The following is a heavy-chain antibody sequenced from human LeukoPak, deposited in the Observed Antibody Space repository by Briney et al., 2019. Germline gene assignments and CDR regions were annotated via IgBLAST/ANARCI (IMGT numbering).Heavy chain of an antibody. Sequence: SETLSLTCAVSGGSISSGGYSWSWIRQPPGKGLEWIGYIYHSGSTYYNPSLMSRVTVSVDRSKNQFSLKLSSVTAADTAVYYCARALAVADAFDIWGQGTVVTVSS. CDR2: IYHSGST. CDR3: ARALAVADAFDI. D-gene: IGHD6-19*01. J-gene: IGHJ3*02. V-gene: IGHV4-30-2*01. CDR1: GGSISSGGYS.